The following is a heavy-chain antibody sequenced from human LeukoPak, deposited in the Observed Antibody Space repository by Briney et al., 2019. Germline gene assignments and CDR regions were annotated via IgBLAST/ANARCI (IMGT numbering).Heavy chain of an antibody. Sequence: PSETLSLTCTVSGGSISSSSYYWGWIRQPPGKGLEWIGSIYYSGSTYYNPSLKSRVTISVDTSKNQFSLKLSSVTAADTAVYYSAITRGAFDIWGQGTMVTVSS. D-gene: IGHD3-10*01. CDR3: AITRGAFDI. V-gene: IGHV4-39*01. CDR2: IYYSGST. CDR1: GGSISSSSYY. J-gene: IGHJ3*02.